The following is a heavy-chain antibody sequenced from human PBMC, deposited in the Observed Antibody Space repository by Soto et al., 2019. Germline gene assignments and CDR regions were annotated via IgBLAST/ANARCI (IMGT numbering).Heavy chain of an antibody. CDR2: IGSDGTTI. J-gene: IGHJ4*02. CDR1: GFTFRSYE. CDR3: ARSWNEYFEY. V-gene: IGHV3-48*03. D-gene: IGHD1-1*01. Sequence: VGSLRLSCAASGFTFRSYEMNWVRQAPGKGLEWVSYIGSDGTTIYYADSVKGRFTISRDNTKKSLYLQMNSLRAEDTALYYCARSWNEYFEYWGQGTLVTVSS.